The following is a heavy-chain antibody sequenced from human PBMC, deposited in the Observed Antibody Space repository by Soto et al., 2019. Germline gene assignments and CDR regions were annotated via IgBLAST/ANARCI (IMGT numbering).Heavy chain of an antibody. Sequence: EVQLVESGGGLVKPGGSLRLSCAASGFSFSSYGMNWVRQARGKGLEWVSSISTSSSYIDYADSMKGRFTISRDNARNSLYLQMNSLRAEATAVYYCARDPGRYSSSKDYFEYWGQGTLVTVSS. CDR1: GFSFSSYG. V-gene: IGHV3-21*01. D-gene: IGHD6-13*01. J-gene: IGHJ4*02. CDR2: ISTSSSYI. CDR3: ARDPGRYSSSKDYFEY.